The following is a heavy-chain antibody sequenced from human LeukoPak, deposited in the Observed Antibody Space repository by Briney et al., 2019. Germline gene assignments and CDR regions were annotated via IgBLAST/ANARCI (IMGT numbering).Heavy chain of an antibody. CDR3: ARDSPPGYGSGSYRYFDY. J-gene: IGHJ4*02. Sequence: GGSLRLSCAASGFTFSSYWMSWVRQAPGKGLEWVANIKEDGSEKYYVDSAKGRFTISRDNSKNTLYLQMNSLRAEDTAVYYCARDSPPGYGSGSYRYFDYWGQGTLVTVSS. CDR2: IKEDGSEK. V-gene: IGHV3-7*03. D-gene: IGHD3-10*01. CDR1: GFTFSSYW.